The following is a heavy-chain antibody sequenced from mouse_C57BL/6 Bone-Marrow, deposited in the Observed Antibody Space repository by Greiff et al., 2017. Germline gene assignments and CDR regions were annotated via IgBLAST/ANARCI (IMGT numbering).Heavy chain of an antibody. CDR2: INPYNGGT. J-gene: IGHJ2*01. V-gene: IGHV1-19*01. Sequence: EVQLQQSGPVLVKPGASVKMSCKASGYTFTDYYMNWVKQSHGKSLEWIGVINPYNGGTSYNQKFKGKATLTVDKSSSTAYMELNSLTSEDSAVYYCARGSQAAQDYFDYWGQGTTLTVSS. D-gene: IGHD3-2*02. CDR3: ARGSQAAQDYFDY. CDR1: GYTFTDYY.